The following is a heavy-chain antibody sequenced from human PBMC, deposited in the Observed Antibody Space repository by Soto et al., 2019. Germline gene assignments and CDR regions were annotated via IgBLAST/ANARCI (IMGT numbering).Heavy chain of an antibody. D-gene: IGHD5-18*01. J-gene: IGHJ6*02. Sequence: GGSLRLSCAASGFTFSSYAMHWVRQAPGKGLEWVAVISYDGSNKYYADSVKGRFTISRDNSKNTMYLQMNSLRAEDTAVYYCARPGGDTAMSPTNSYGMDVWGQGTTVTVSS. CDR1: GFTFSSYA. V-gene: IGHV3-30-3*01. CDR3: ARPGGDTAMSPTNSYGMDV. CDR2: ISYDGSNK.